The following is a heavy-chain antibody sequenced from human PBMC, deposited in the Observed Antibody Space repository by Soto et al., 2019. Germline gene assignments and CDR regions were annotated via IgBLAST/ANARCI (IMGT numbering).Heavy chain of an antibody. Sequence: PSETLSLTCTVSGGSISINTYYWGWIRQPPGKGLEWIGSIYYGGTSYYNSSLKSRVTLSVDTSKNQLSLKLTSVTAAETALYYCALGLGYNWNDYYFDYWGQGTLVTVSS. D-gene: IGHD1-20*01. V-gene: IGHV4-39*01. CDR1: GGSISINTYY. CDR3: ALGLGYNWNDYYFDY. J-gene: IGHJ4*02. CDR2: IYYGGTS.